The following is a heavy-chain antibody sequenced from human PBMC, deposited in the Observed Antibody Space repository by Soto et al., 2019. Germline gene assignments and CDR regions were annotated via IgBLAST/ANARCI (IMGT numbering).Heavy chain of an antibody. D-gene: IGHD3-3*01. CDR3: ARHGLTFRSGYYSMTHFDY. V-gene: IGHV4-39*01. J-gene: IGHJ4*02. CDR2: IYYSGST. Sequence: SETLSLTCTVSGGSISSSSYYWGWIRQPPGKGMVCIGSIYYSGSTYYNPSLKSRVTISVDTSKNQFSLKLSSVTAADTAVYYCARHGLTFRSGYYSMTHFDYWGQGTLVTVSS. CDR1: GGSISSSSYY.